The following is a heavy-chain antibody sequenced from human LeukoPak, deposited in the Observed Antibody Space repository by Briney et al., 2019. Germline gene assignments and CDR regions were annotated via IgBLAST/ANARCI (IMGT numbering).Heavy chain of an antibody. CDR3: ARLSSSYLAAPSDY. V-gene: IGHV4-39*01. CDR1: GGSISSSSYY. CDR2: IYYSGST. Sequence: SDTLSLTCTVSGGSISSSSYYWGWIRQPPGKGLEWIGTIYYSGSTYYNPSLKSRVTISVDTSKNQFSLKLSSVTAADTAVYFCARLSSSYLAAPSDYWGQGTLVTVSS. J-gene: IGHJ4*02. D-gene: IGHD6-6*01.